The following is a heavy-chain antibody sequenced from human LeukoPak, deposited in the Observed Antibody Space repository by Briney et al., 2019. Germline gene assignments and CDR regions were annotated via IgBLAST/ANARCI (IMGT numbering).Heavy chain of an antibody. Sequence: SETLSLTCAVSGYSISSAYYWGWIRQPPGKGLEWIGSFYHSGSTYYNPSLKSQVTISVDTSKNQFSLKLSSVTAADTAVYYCARPRRYSYGYVDYWGQGTLVTVSS. CDR2: FYHSGST. D-gene: IGHD5-18*01. CDR3: ARPRRYSYGYVDY. CDR1: GYSISSAYY. V-gene: IGHV4-38-2*01. J-gene: IGHJ4*02.